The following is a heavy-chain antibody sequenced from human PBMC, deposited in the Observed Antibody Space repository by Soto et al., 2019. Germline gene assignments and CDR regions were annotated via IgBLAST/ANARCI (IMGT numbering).Heavy chain of an antibody. CDR3: ARALRPTYDFRRDIYYYYGMDV. V-gene: IGHV1-69*06. CDR2: IIPIFGTA. Sequence: SVKVSCKASGYTFTSYGISWVRQAPVQGLERMGGIIPIFGTANYAQKFQGRVTITADKSTSTAYMELSSLRSEDTAVYYCARALRPTYDFRRDIYYYYGMDVWGQGTTVTVSS. J-gene: IGHJ6*02. D-gene: IGHD3-3*01. CDR1: GYTFTSYG.